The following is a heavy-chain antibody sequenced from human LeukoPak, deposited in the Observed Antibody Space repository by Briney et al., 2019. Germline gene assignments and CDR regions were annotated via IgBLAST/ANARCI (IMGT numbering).Heavy chain of an antibody. CDR1: GFTFSSYA. CDR2: ISGSGGST. Sequence: TGGSLRLSCAASGFTFSSYAMSWVRQAPGKGLEWVSAISGSGGSTYYADSVKGRFTISRDNSKNTLYLQVNSLRAEDTAVYYCAKDRSGSGSYYIGYYGMGVWGQGTTVTVSS. CDR3: AKDRSGSGSYYIGYYGMGV. D-gene: IGHD3-10*01. V-gene: IGHV3-23*01. J-gene: IGHJ6*02.